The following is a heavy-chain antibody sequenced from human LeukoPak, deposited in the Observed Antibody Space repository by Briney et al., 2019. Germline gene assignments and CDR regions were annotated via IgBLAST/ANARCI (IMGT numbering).Heavy chain of an antibody. J-gene: IGHJ5*02. CDR1: GYTFTGYY. CDR2: INPNSGGT. V-gene: IGHV1-2*02. D-gene: IGHD1-7*01. Sequence: ASVKVSCKASGYTFTGYYMHWVRQAPGQGLEWMGWINPNSGGTNYAQKFQGRVTMTRDTSISTAYMELSRLRSDDTAVYYCAREGAQLELLSNWFDPWGQGTLVTASS. CDR3: AREGAQLELLSNWFDP.